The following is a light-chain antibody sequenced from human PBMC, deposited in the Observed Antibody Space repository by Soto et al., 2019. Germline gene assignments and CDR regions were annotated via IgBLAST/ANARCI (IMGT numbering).Light chain of an antibody. Sequence: EVVCTQSPDTLSASPSQRATLSCGPSPSVSSHLAWYQQKPGQAPRLLIYGASTRATGIPVRFSGSGSGTEFTLTISSLQSEDSGVYYCQQYDVWPALTFGGGTKVDI. CDR3: QQYDVWPALT. J-gene: IGKJ4*01. CDR1: PSVSSH. V-gene: IGKV3-15*01. CDR2: GAS.